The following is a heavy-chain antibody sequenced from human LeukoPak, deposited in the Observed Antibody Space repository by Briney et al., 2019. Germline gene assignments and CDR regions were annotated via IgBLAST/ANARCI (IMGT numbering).Heavy chain of an antibody. Sequence: GASVKVSCKASGYTFTTYYIHWVRQVPGQGLEWMGIVNPGAGTTSYAQNFQGRVTMTRDTSTSTVYMELTSLRSEDTAVYYCARDPLIIILRGATGPTHYGMDAWGQGTTVTVSS. CDR3: ARDPLIIILRGATGPTHYGMDA. D-gene: IGHD3-10*01. J-gene: IGHJ6*02. CDR2: VNPGAGTT. V-gene: IGHV1-46*01. CDR1: GYTFTTYY.